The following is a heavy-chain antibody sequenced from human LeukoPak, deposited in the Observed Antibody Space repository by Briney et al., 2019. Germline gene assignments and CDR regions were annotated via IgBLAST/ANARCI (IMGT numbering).Heavy chain of an antibody. V-gene: IGHV1-18*01. J-gene: IGHJ3*02. Sequence: GASVKVSCKTSGYTFSSYGISWVRQAPGQGLEWMGWINGYNGNTNYAQKFQGRVTVTTDTSTNTVYLELRSLRSDDTAVYYCARGRMYDAFDIWGQGTMVNVSS. D-gene: IGHD2-15*01. CDR3: ARGRMYDAFDI. CDR1: GYTFSSYG. CDR2: INGYNGNT.